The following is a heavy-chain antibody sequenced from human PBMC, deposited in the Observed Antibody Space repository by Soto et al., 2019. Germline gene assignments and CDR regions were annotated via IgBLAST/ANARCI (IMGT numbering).Heavy chain of an antibody. CDR3: AKAHSGDGYNYGFDY. J-gene: IGHJ4*02. Sequence: GGSLRLSCAASGFTFSSYAMSWVRQAPGKGLEWVSAISGSGGSTYYADSVKGRFTISRDNSKNTLYLQMNSLRAEDTAVYYCAKAHSGDGYNYGFDYWGQGTQVTVSS. D-gene: IGHD5-12*01. CDR2: ISGSGGST. V-gene: IGHV3-23*01. CDR1: GFTFSSYA.